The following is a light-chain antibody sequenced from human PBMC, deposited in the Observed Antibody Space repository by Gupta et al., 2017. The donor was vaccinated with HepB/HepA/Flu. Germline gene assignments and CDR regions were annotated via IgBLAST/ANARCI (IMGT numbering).Light chain of an antibody. Sequence: QSALTQPSPVSGSPGQSITISCSVTSSDVGRFNLVSWYQQNPGKAPKLMIYEVTKRPSGVSNRFSGSKSDNTASLTISGLQAEDEADYYCCSYSGSSTVSVVFGGGTKLTVL. V-gene: IGLV2-23*02. CDR3: CSYSGSSTVSVV. J-gene: IGLJ2*01. CDR2: EVT. CDR1: SSDVGRFNL.